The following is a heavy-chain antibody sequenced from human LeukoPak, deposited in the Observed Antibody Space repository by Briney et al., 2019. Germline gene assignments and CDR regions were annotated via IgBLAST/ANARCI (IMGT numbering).Heavy chain of an antibody. Sequence: APVKVSCKASGYTFSSYGINWVRQAPGQGLEWMGWISDYNGNTNYAQKLQGRVTMTTDTSTSTAYMELRSLRSDDTAVYYCARDDALVATGSFDYWGQGILVTVSS. J-gene: IGHJ4*02. V-gene: IGHV1-18*01. D-gene: IGHD5-12*01. CDR2: ISDYNGNT. CDR1: GYTFSSYG. CDR3: ARDDALVATGSFDY.